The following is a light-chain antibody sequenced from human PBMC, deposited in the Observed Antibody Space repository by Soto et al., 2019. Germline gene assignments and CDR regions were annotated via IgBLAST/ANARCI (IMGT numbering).Light chain of an antibody. CDR1: QSVSTY. CDR2: EAS. J-gene: IGKJ5*01. V-gene: IGKV3-11*01. Sequence: EVVLTQSPATMSLYPGEGATLSCRASQSVSTYLGWYQQKPGQAPRLLIFEASKRATGIPDRISGSGSGTDFTLTINSLQSEDSAVYYCQQHNQWPITFGQGTRLEIK. CDR3: QQHNQWPIT.